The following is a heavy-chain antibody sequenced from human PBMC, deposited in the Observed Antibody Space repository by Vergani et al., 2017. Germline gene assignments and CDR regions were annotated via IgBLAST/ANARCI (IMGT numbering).Heavy chain of an antibody. D-gene: IGHD6-6*01. Sequence: EVQLLESGGGLVQPGGSLRLSCAASGFTFSSYAMSWVRQAPGKGLEWVSAISGSGGSTYYADSVKGRFTISRDNSKNTLYLQMNSLRTEDTAVYSCAKQSIAARPRTNSGMDVWGQGITVTVSS. V-gene: IGHV3-23*01. CDR2: ISGSGGST. CDR1: GFTFSSYA. CDR3: AKQSIAARPRTNSGMDV. J-gene: IGHJ6*02.